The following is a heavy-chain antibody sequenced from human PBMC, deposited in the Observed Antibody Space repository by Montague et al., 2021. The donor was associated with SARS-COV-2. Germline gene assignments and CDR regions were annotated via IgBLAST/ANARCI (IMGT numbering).Heavy chain of an antibody. Sequence: PALVKPTQTLTLTCTFSGFSLSTSGMRTSWIRQPPGKALEWLARIDWDDDKFYSTSLKTRLTISKDTSKNPVVLTMTNMDPVDTATYCCARSYYDILTAYYTPFDYWGQGTLVTVSS. CDR3: ARSYYDILTAYYTPFDY. CDR2: IDWDDDK. V-gene: IGHV2-70*04. D-gene: IGHD3-9*01. CDR1: GFSLSTSGMR. J-gene: IGHJ4*02.